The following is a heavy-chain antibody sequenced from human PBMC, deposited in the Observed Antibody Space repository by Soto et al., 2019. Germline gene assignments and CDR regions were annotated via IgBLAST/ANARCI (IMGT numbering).Heavy chain of an antibody. D-gene: IGHD3-10*01. J-gene: IGHJ5*02. CDR1: GFTFSSYA. Sequence: PGGSLRLSCAASGFTFSSYAMSWVRQAPGKGLEWISAISGSGGSTYYADSVKSRFTISRDNSKNTLYLQLNSLRAEDMAVYYWSKCCLLMSRKRYYGSGLNWFDPWGQGTLVTVSS. CDR2: ISGSGGST. V-gene: IGHV3-23*01. CDR3: SKCCLLMSRKRYYGSGLNWFDP.